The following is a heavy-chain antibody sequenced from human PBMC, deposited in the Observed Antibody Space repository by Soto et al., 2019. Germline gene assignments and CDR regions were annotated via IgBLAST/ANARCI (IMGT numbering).Heavy chain of an antibody. CDR3: VREVCSGGLCKVFDY. CDR1: WFPFRFFW. J-gene: IGHJ4*02. CDR2: IDGVGAVI. D-gene: IGHD2-15*01. V-gene: IGHV3-74*01. Sequence: EVHLVESGGDLVQPGGALGISRAGLWFPFRFFWIAWARPASGEGRGLLSSIDGVGAVIPHADSVKGRFTVSRDNAKNTLYLQMNSLRAEDTAVYYCVREVCSGGLCKVFDYWGQGTPVTVSS.